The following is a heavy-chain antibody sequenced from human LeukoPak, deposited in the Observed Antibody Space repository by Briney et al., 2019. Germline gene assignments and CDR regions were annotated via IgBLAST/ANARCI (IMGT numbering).Heavy chain of an antibody. V-gene: IGHV4-59*08. CDR3: ARHFAFSYYYMDV. CDR2: IYYSGST. Sequence: SETLSLTCTVAGGSISSYCWSWIRQPPGKGLEWIGYIYYSGSTKYNPSLKNRVTISVDTSKNQFSLKLSSVTAAVTAVYYCARHFAFSYYYMDVWGKGTTVTVSS. CDR1: GGSISSYC. J-gene: IGHJ6*03.